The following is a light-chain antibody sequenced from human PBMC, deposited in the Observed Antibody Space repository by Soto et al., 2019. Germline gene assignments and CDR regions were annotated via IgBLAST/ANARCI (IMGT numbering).Light chain of an antibody. J-gene: IGLJ2*01. Sequence: QSALTQPASVSGSPGQSITISCTGTSSDIGGYKYVSWYQQHPGKTPKLIIYEVTNRPSGVSDRFSGSKSGNTASLTISGLQAEDEADYYWSSYTIYSTLLLFGGGTKLTVL. V-gene: IGLV2-14*01. CDR2: EVT. CDR1: SSDIGGYKY. CDR3: SSYTIYSTLLL.